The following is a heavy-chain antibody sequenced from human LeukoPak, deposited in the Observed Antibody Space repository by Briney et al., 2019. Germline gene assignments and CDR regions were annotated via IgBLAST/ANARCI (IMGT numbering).Heavy chain of an antibody. CDR3: ARDGAYSLGLIWLDP. CDR2: INPNSANT. CDR1: GYSFGGYY. V-gene: IGHV1-2*06. Sequence: ASVKVSCKTSGYSFGGYYIHWVRQAPGQGREGMGRINPNSANTKYAQKFQGRVTMTRDTSTNTVFMELSSLRSDDTAVYYCARDGAYSLGLIWLDPWGQGTLVSVSS. J-gene: IGHJ5*02. D-gene: IGHD5-18*01.